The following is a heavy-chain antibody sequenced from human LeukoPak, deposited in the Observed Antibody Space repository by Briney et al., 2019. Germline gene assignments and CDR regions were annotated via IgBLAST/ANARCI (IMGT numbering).Heavy chain of an antibody. CDR2: ISYDGSNK. D-gene: IGHD6-13*01. CDR1: GFTFSSYG. CDR3: AKDERQQLSTPLDY. J-gene: IGHJ4*02. V-gene: IGHV3-30*18. Sequence: GGSLRLSCAASGFTFSSYGMHWVRQAPGKGLEWVAVISYDGSNKYYADSVKGRFTISRDNSKNTLYLQMNSLRAEDTAVYYCAKDERQQLSTPLDYWGQGTLVTVSS.